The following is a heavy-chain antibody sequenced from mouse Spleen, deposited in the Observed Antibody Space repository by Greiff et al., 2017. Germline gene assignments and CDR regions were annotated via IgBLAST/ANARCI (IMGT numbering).Heavy chain of an antibody. CDR1: GDSITSGY. Sequence: EVNVVESGPSLLKPSQTLSLTCSVTGDSITSGYWNWIRKFPGNKLEYMGYISYSGSTYYNPSLKSRISITRDTSKNQYYLQLNSVTTEDTATYYCARYPSGGYYFDYWGQGTTLTVSS. V-gene: IGHV3-8*02. CDR2: ISYSGST. J-gene: IGHJ2*01. D-gene: IGHD3-1*01. CDR3: ARYPSGGYYFDY.